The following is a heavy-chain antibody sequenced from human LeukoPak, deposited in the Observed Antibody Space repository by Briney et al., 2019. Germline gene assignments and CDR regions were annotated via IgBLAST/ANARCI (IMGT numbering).Heavy chain of an antibody. CDR2: IGGGGNGFTT. CDR3: ARDLVRFGGWYGH. D-gene: IGHD2-15*01. CDR1: GFTFSSYA. V-gene: IGHV3-23*01. Sequence: GGSLRLSCAASGFTFSSYAMSWVRQAPGKGLEWVSAIGGGGNGFTTYYGEFMKGRFTISRDNSKNTLYLQMNSLRAEDTAVYYCARDLVRFGGWYGHWGQGTLVTVSS. J-gene: IGHJ5*02.